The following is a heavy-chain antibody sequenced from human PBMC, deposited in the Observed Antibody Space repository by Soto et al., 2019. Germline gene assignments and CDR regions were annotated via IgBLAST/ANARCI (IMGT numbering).Heavy chain of an antibody. CDR1: GFTFSSYD. V-gene: IGHV3-13*01. Sequence: EVQLVESGGGLVQPGGSLRLSCAASGFTFSSYDMHWVRQATGKGMEWVSAIGTAGDTYYPGSVKGRFTISRENAKNSLYLQMNSLRAEDTAVYYCARGGTMVRGVIGAFDIWGPGTMVTVSS. D-gene: IGHD3-10*01. J-gene: IGHJ3*02. CDR3: ARGGTMVRGVIGAFDI. CDR2: IGTAGDT.